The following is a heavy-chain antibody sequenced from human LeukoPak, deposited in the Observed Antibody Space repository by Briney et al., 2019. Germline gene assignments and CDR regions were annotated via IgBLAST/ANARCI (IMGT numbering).Heavy chain of an antibody. D-gene: IGHD3-16*02. Sequence: ASVKVSCKASGYTFTSYAMHWVRQAPGQRLEWMGWINAGNGNTKYSQKFQGRVTITRDTSASTAYMELSSPRSEDTAVYYCARDGSYDYVWGSYRPYYFDYWGQGTLVTVSS. CDR3: ARDGSYDYVWGSYRPYYFDY. CDR2: INAGNGNT. CDR1: GYTFTSYA. V-gene: IGHV1-3*01. J-gene: IGHJ4*02.